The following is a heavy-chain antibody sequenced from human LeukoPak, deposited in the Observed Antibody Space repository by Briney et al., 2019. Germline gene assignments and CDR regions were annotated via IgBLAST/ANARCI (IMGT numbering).Heavy chain of an antibody. J-gene: IGHJ4*02. CDR3: ARPTTVTLDY. V-gene: IGHV3-48*02. CDR2: ITSSSSTI. CDR1: GFTFSDYN. D-gene: IGHD4-17*01. Sequence: GGSLRLSCAASGFTFSDYNMNWVRQAPGKGLEWVSYITSSSSTISYADSVKGRFTISRDNAKNSLYLQMNSLRDEDTAVYYCARPTTVTLDYWGRGTLVTVSP.